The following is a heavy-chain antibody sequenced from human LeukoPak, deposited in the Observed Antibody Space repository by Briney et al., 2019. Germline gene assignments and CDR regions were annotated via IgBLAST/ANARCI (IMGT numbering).Heavy chain of an antibody. J-gene: IGHJ4*02. CDR3: ATPPRPPSRGSYYGYYFDY. Sequence: GASVKVSCKASGYTFTSYYMHWVRQAPGQGLEWMGIINPSGGSTSYAQKFQGRVTMTEDTSTDTAYKELSSLRSEDTAVYYCATPPRPPSRGSYYGYYFDYWGQGTLVTVSS. CDR2: INPSGGST. D-gene: IGHD1-26*01. CDR1: GYTFTSYY. V-gene: IGHV1-46*01.